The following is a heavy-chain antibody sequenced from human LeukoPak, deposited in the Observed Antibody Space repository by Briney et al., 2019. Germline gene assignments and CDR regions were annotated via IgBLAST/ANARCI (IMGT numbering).Heavy chain of an antibody. CDR2: IYYSGST. CDR3: ARGSYMITFGGVIAPNWFDP. D-gene: IGHD3-16*02. V-gene: IGHV4-31*03. Sequence: PSQTLSLTCTVSGGSISSGGYYWSWIRQHPGKGLEWIGYIYYSGSTYYNPSLKSRVTISVDTSKNQFSLKLSSVTAADTAVYCCARGSYMITFGGVIAPNWFDPWGQGTLVTVSS. CDR1: GGSISSGGYY. J-gene: IGHJ5*02.